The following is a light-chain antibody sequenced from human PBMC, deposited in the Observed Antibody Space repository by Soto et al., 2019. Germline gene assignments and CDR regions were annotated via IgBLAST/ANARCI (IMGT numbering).Light chain of an antibody. V-gene: IGKV3-20*01. CDR2: AAS. Sequence: EIVLTQSPGTLSLSPGERATLSCRASQSVAKNYLAWYQQEAGQAPRLLIYAASSRATGIPDMFSGSGSGTDFTLTISRLEPEDFAVYYCHQYATSPQTFGQGTKVEIK. CDR3: HQYATSPQT. J-gene: IGKJ1*01. CDR1: QSVAKNY.